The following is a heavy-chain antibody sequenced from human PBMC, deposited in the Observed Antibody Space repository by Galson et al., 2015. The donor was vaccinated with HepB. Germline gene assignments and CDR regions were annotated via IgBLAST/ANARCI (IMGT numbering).Heavy chain of an antibody. D-gene: IGHD4-17*01. Sequence: SLRLSCAASGFTFGSYAMSWVRQAPGKGLEWVSAISSSGGSTYYADSVKGRFTISRDNSKNTLYLQMNSLRAEDTAVYYCAKFRYGDYVGFDYWGQGTLVTVSS. CDR1: GFTFGSYA. V-gene: IGHV3-23*01. CDR3: AKFRYGDYVGFDY. CDR2: ISSSGGST. J-gene: IGHJ4*02.